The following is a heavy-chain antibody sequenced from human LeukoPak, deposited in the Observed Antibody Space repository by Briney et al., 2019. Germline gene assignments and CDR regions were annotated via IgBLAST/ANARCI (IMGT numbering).Heavy chain of an antibody. CDR1: GFTFSDYY. J-gene: IGHJ4*02. CDR2: ISNSGSTV. Sequence: GGSLRLTCAASGFTFSDYYMTWLRQAPGKGLEWLSYISNSGSTVFYADSVKGRFTVSRDNAKRSLYLQIESLRDDDTAVYHCAKWDLHWGQGTLVTVSS. CDR3: AKWDLH. V-gene: IGHV3-11*01. D-gene: IGHD1-26*01.